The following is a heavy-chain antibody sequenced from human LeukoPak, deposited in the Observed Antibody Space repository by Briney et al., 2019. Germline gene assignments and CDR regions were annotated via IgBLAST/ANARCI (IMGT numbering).Heavy chain of an antibody. V-gene: IGHV1-69*05. J-gene: IGHJ6*03. D-gene: IGHD4-17*01. CDR2: IIPIFGTA. CDR1: GGTFSSYA. CDR3: AREGATVTTYYYYYYMDV. Sequence: ASVKVSCKASGGTFSSYAISWVRQATGQGLEWMGRIIPIFGTANYGQKFQGRVRITTEESTSTAYIELSSLRSEDTAVYYCAREGATVTTYYYYYYMDVWGKGTTVTVSS.